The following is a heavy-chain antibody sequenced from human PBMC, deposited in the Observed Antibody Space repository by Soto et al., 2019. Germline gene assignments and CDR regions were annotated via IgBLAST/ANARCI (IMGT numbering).Heavy chain of an antibody. CDR2: IKQDGSEK. J-gene: IGHJ6*02. Sequence: WGANRDPWTVSWLTIINLGVSRVRQNTGKGLDLVANIKQDGSEKYYVDSVKGRFTISRDNAKNSLYLQMNSLRAEDTAVYYCAREGDPYYYYGMDVWGQGTTVTVSS. CDR3: AREGDPYYYYGMDV. V-gene: IGHV3-7*03. CDR1: WLTIINLG.